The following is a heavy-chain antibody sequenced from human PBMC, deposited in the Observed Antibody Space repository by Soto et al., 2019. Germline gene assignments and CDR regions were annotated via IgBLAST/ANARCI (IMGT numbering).Heavy chain of an antibody. D-gene: IGHD1-26*01. Sequence: LSLTCAASGFTFDDYAMHWVRQAPGKGLEWVSGISWNSGSIGYADSVKGRFTISRDNAKNSLYLQMNSLRAEDTALYYCAKDNASGSYFDYWGQGTLVTVSS. J-gene: IGHJ4*02. V-gene: IGHV3-9*01. CDR2: ISWNSGSI. CDR3: AKDNASGSYFDY. CDR1: GFTFDDYA.